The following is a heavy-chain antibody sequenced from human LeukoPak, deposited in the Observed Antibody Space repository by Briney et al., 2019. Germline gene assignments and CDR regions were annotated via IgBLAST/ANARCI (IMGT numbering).Heavy chain of an antibody. Sequence: SETLSLTCTVSGYSIRSGYYWGWIRQPPGKGLEWIGSIYHSGSTYYNPSLKSRVTISVHTSKNQFSLKPSSVTAADTAVYYCARDGVPIAVAGAFDYWGQGTLVTVSS. V-gene: IGHV4-38-2*02. CDR1: GYSIRSGYY. CDR2: IYHSGST. D-gene: IGHD6-19*01. J-gene: IGHJ4*02. CDR3: ARDGVPIAVAGAFDY.